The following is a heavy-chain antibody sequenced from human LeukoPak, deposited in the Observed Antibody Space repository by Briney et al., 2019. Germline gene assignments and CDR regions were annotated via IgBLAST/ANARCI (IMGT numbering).Heavy chain of an antibody. V-gene: IGHV4-39*07. CDR2: IYYSGST. J-gene: IGHJ5*02. CDR3: ARDTITIFGERSWFDP. D-gene: IGHD3-3*01. Sequence: KPSETLSLTCTVSGGSISSSSYYWGWIRQPPGKGLEWIGSIYYSGSTYYNPSLKSRVTISVDTSKNQFSLKLSSVTAADTAVYYCARDTITIFGERSWFDPWGQGTLVTVSS. CDR1: GGSISSSSYY.